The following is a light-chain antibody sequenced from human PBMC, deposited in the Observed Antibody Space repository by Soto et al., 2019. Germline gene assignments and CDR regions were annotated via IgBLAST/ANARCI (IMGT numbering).Light chain of an antibody. CDR3: QQYNNWPRT. V-gene: IGKV3-15*01. CDR2: GAT. J-gene: IGKJ1*01. Sequence: EIVLTQSPGTLSLSPGDRATLSCGASQSVTSKLAWYQQKPGQAPRLLIHGATTRATGIPARFSGSGSGTEFTLTISSLQSEDFAVYYCQQYNNWPRTFGQGTKVDIK. CDR1: QSVTSK.